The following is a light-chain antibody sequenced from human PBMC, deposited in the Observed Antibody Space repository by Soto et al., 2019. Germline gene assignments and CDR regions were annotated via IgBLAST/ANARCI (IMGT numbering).Light chain of an antibody. CDR3: ATWDDSLPAV. J-gene: IGLJ2*01. CDR1: TSNIGSKT. V-gene: IGLV1-44*01. CDR2: NNN. Sequence: QSVLTQPPSASGTPGQRVTISCSGSTSNIGSKTVSWYQQLPGSAPKVLIYNNNERPSGVPDRFSGSKSGTAASLAISGLQSEDEAADYCATWDDSLPAVFGGGTKLTVL.